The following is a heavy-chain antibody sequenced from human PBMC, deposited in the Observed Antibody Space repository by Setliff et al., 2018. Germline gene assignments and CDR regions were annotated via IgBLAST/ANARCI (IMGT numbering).Heavy chain of an antibody. D-gene: IGHD3-3*01. CDR1: GDSISRAKYY. CDR2: IYTSWST. Sequence: SETLSLTCTVSGDSISRAKYYWSWIRQPAGKGLEWIGQIYTSWSTNYNPSLKSRVTISVDTSKNQFSLKLSSVTAADTAVYYCARLSGFLYIDVWGKGTTVTVSS. V-gene: IGHV4-61*09. J-gene: IGHJ6*03. CDR3: ARLSGFLYIDV.